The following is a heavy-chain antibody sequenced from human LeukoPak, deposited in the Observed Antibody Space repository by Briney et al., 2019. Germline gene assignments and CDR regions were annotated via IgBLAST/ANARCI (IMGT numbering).Heavy chain of an antibody. CDR2: VKSKSDGRTT. J-gene: IGHJ4*02. CDR3: ATDWR. Sequence: GGSLRLSCAASGFTFTDAWMNWVRQAPGKGLEWVARVKSKSDGRTTDYAAAVKGRFTISRDDPENMVYLQMNSLKTEDTAIYYCATDWRWGQGTLVTISS. CDR1: GFTFTDAW. V-gene: IGHV3-15*01.